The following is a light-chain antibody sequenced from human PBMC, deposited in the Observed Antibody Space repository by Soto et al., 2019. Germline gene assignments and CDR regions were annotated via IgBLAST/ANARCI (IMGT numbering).Light chain of an antibody. CDR1: RGIGGN. CDR2: GAS. Sequence: EVVRTQYPATLSVSPGERSPLSCMASRGIGGNLAWYQQKPGQAPRLLIYGASTRATGVPATFSGSGSGTEFALTISSLQSEDVAIYYCQQYNNWPPYTFGQGTKVDIK. CDR3: QQYNNWPPYT. V-gene: IGKV3-15*01. J-gene: IGKJ2*01.